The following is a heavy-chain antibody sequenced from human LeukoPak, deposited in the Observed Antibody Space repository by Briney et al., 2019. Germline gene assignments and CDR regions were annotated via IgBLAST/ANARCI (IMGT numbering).Heavy chain of an antibody. V-gene: IGHV3-23*01. CDR2: ISGSGGST. J-gene: IGHJ3*02. CDR3: AKAQGITIFGVVVDAFDI. Sequence: GRPLRLSCAASGFTFSSYAMSWVRQAPGKGLEWVSAISGSGGSTYYADSVKGRFTISRDNSKNTLYLQMNSLRAEDTAVYYCAKAQGITIFGVVVDAFDIWGQGTMVTVSS. CDR1: GFTFSSYA. D-gene: IGHD3-3*01.